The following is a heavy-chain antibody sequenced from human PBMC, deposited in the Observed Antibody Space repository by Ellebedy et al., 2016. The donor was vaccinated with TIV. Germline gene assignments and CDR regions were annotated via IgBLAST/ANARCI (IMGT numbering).Heavy chain of an antibody. D-gene: IGHD5-18*01. CDR3: ASTFFHVDTAMGLDS. V-gene: IGHV4-31*03. Sequence: MPSETLSLTCTVSGGSISSGDYYWSWIRQHPGKGLEWIGYIYYSGSTYYNPSLKSRVAISVDTSKNQFSLRLSSVTAADTAVYYCASTFFHVDTAMGLDSWGQGTLVTVSS. CDR2: IYYSGST. CDR1: GGSISSGDYY. J-gene: IGHJ4*02.